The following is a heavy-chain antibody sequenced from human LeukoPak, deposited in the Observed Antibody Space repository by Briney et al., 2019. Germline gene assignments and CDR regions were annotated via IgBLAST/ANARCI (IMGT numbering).Heavy chain of an antibody. CDR2: IYYSGST. CDR1: GGSISSGGYY. J-gene: IGHJ4*02. Sequence: SETLSLTCTVSGGSISSGGYYWSWIRQHPGKGLEWIGYIYYSGSTYYNPSLKSRVTISVDTSKNQFSLKLSSVTAADTAVYYCARGTYGDFWSGYCDYWGQGTLVTVSS. D-gene: IGHD3-3*01. V-gene: IGHV4-31*03. CDR3: ARGTYGDFWSGYCDY.